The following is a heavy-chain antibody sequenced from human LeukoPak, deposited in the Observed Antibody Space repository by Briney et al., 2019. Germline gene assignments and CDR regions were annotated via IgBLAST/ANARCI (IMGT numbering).Heavy chain of an antibody. CDR1: GFPFSTSS. J-gene: IGHJ4*02. CDR2: ITSTRNI. V-gene: IGHV3-21*01. CDR3: ARDSGVVGTTTDY. Sequence: GQSLTLSCAASGFPFSTSSMNWDRQAQGKGLEWVSSITSTRNISYANSVKGRFTISRDNAKNLLYLQMNSLRVEDTAVYYCARDSGVVGTTTDYWGQGILVTVSS. D-gene: IGHD1-26*01.